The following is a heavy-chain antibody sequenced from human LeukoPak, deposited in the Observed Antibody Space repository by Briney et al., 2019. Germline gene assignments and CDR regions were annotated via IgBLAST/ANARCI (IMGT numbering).Heavy chain of an antibody. Sequence: GGSLRLSCAASGFTFSSYSMNWVRQAPGKGLEWVSSISSSSSYIYYADSVKGRFTISRDNAKSSLYLQMNSLRAEDTAVYYYARVRCSGGSCYAGCFDYWGQGTLVTVSS. CDR3: ARVRCSGGSCYAGCFDY. J-gene: IGHJ4*02. CDR1: GFTFSSYS. V-gene: IGHV3-21*01. D-gene: IGHD2-15*01. CDR2: ISSSSSYI.